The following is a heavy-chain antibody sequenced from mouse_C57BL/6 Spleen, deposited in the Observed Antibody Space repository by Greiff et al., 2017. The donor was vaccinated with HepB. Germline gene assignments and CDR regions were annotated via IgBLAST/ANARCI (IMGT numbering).Heavy chain of an antibody. V-gene: IGHV1-72*01. CDR3: ASYPANWGGEFDD. D-gene: IGHD4-1*01. Sequence: QVQLQQPGAELVKPGASVKLSCKASGFTFTSYWMHWVKQRPGRGLEWIGRIDPNSGGTKYNEKLKSKATLTVDKPSNTAYMQLSSLTSEDAAVYYCASYPANWGGEFDDWGKGTTVTVSS. CDR2: IDPNSGGT. CDR1: GFTFTSYW. J-gene: IGHJ1*03.